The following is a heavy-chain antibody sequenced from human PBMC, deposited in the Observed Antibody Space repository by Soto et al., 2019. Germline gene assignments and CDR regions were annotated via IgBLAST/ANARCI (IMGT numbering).Heavy chain of an antibody. Sequence: QVQLQQWGAGLLKPSETLSLTCAVYGGSFSGYYWSWIRQPPGKGLEWIGEINHSVSTNYNPSLKSRVTISVDTSKNQFSLKLSSVTAADTAVYYCAREVVVVPAAAHYYYYYMDVWGKGTTVTVSS. J-gene: IGHJ6*03. CDR2: INHSVST. D-gene: IGHD2-2*01. V-gene: IGHV4-34*01. CDR3: AREVVVVPAAAHYYYYYMDV. CDR1: GGSFSGYY.